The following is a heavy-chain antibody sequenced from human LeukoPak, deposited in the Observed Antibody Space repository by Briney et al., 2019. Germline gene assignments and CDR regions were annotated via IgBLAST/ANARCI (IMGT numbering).Heavy chain of an antibody. J-gene: IGHJ4*02. CDR2: IKQDGSEK. CDR1: GFTFSSHW. D-gene: IGHD3-22*01. CDR3: ARDQDYYDSSGYYLVFDY. Sequence: PGGSLRLTCAASGFTFSSHWMSWVRQAPGKGLEWVANIKQDGSEKYYVDSVKGRFTISRDNAKNSLYLQMNSLRAEDTAVYYCARDQDYYDSSGYYLVFDYWGQGTLVTVSS. V-gene: IGHV3-7*01.